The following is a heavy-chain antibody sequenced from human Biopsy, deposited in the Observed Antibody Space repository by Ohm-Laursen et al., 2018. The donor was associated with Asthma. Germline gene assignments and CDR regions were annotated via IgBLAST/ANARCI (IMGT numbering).Heavy chain of an antibody. D-gene: IGHD3-22*01. CDR2: IHHSGTS. CDR3: ARTPRRSGSYFVDY. J-gene: IGHJ4*02. V-gene: IGHV4-31*03. Sequence: SQTLSLTCTVSGDSITSGGCCWNWIRQHPGKGLEWIGYIHHSGTSYFNPSLKSRVSFSRDTSKNQFSLRLSSVTAADTAMYYCARTPRRSGSYFVDYWGQGTLVIVSS. CDR1: GDSITSGGCC.